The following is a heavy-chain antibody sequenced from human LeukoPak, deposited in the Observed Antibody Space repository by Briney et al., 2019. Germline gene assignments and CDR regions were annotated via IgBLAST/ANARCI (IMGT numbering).Heavy chain of an antibody. V-gene: IGHV4-39*07. CDR2: IYYSGST. CDR1: GGSISSSSYY. D-gene: IGHD2-21*01. J-gene: IGHJ4*02. Sequence: PSETLSLTCTVSGGSISSSSYYWGWIRQPPGKGLEWIGSIYYSGSTYYNPSLKSRVTISVDTSKNQFSLKLSSVTAADTAVYYCARSGGEHELDYWGQGTLVTVSS. CDR3: ARSGGEHELDY.